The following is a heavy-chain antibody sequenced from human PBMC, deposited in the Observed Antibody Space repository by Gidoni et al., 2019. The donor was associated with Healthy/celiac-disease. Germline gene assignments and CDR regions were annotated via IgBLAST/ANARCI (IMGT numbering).Heavy chain of an antibody. CDR2: IYYSGST. Sequence: QVQLQESGPGLVKPSETLSLTCTVSGGSISSYYWAWIRQPQGKGLEWIGYIYYSGSTNYNPSLKSRVTISVDTSKNQFSLKLSSVTAADTAVYYCAREIMCSSTSCYGDAFDIWGQGTMVTVSS. CDR1: GGSISSYY. J-gene: IGHJ3*02. CDR3: AREIMCSSTSCYGDAFDI. V-gene: IGHV4-59*01. D-gene: IGHD2-2*01.